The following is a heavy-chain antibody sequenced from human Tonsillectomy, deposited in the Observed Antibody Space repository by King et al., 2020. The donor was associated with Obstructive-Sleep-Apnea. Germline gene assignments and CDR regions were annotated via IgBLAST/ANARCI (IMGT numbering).Heavy chain of an antibody. J-gene: IGHJ4*02. Sequence: VQLVESGGGLVQPGRSLRLSCAASGFTFDDYAMHWVRQAPGKGLECVSGISWNSGSIGYADSVKGRFTISRDNAKNSLYLQMNSLRAEDTALYYCAKVGCSSTSCYGAVGFYYFDYWGQGTLVTVSS. V-gene: IGHV3-9*01. CDR1: GFTFDDYA. D-gene: IGHD2-2*01. CDR2: ISWNSGSI. CDR3: AKVGCSSTSCYGAVGFYYFDY.